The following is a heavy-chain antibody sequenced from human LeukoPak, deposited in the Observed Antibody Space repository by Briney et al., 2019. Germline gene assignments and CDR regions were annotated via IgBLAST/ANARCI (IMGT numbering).Heavy chain of an antibody. D-gene: IGHD1-26*01. CDR3: ARAKVGATYDAFDI. CDR2: ITSSSSYI. J-gene: IGHJ3*02. Sequence: PGGSLRLSCAASGFTFSNYAMSWVRQAPGKGLEWVSSITSSSSYIYYADSVKGRFTISRDNAKNSLYLQMNSLRAEDTAVYYCARAKVGATYDAFDIWGQGTMVTVSS. V-gene: IGHV3-21*01. CDR1: GFTFSNYA.